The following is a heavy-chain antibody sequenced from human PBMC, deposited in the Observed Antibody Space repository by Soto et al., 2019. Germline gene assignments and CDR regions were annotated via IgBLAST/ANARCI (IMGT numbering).Heavy chain of an antibody. V-gene: IGHV1-3*01. CDR1: GYTFTSYA. J-gene: IGHJ4*02. CDR2: INAGNGNT. CDR3: ARAPLYNSRPFDY. D-gene: IGHD3-16*01. Sequence: QVQLVQSGAEVKKPGASVKVSCKASGYTFTSYAMHWVRQAPGQRLEWMGWINAGNGNTKYSQKFQGRVTINRDTSASTAYMELSSLRSEDTAVYYCARAPLYNSRPFDYWGQGTLVTVSS.